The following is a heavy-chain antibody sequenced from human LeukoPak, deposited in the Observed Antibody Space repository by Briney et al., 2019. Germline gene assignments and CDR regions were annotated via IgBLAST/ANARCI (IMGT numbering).Heavy chain of an antibody. CDR2: IWYDGSNK. CDR1: GFTFSSYG. V-gene: IGHV3-33*01. D-gene: IGHD2-8*01. J-gene: IGHJ4*02. CDR3: ARSDLYEPLDY. Sequence: GRSLRPSCAASGFTFSSYGMHWVRQAPGRGLEWVAVIWYDGSNKYHADSVKGRFTISRDNSKNTLYLQMNSLRAEDTAVYYCARSDLYEPLDYWGQGTLVTVSS.